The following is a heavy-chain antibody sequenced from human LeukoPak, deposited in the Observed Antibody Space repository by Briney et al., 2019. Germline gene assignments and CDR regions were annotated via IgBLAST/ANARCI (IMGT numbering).Heavy chain of an antibody. V-gene: IGHV1-2*02. CDR1: GYTFTGYY. Sequence: ASVKVSCKASGYTFTGYYMHWVRQAPGQGLEWMGWINPNSGGTNYAQKFQGRVTMTRDTSISTAYMELSRLRSDDTAVYHCARACSGGSCYFGAYDAFVIWGQGTMVTVSS. CDR2: INPNSGGT. D-gene: IGHD2-15*01. CDR3: ARACSGGSCYFGAYDAFVI. J-gene: IGHJ3*02.